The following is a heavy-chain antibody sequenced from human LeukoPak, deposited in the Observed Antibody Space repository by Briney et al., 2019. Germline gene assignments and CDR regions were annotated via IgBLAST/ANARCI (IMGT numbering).Heavy chain of an antibody. D-gene: IGHD3/OR15-3a*01. J-gene: IGHJ4*02. CDR1: GFSFRSHW. V-gene: IGHV3-7*01. CDR2: INQDGSEM. CDR3: ARDHTAHTIIWDC. Sequence: HPGGSLRLSCETSGFSFRSHWMSWVRQAPGKGLEWVANINQDGSEMHYVDSVKGRITVSRDNTKNSMYLQMNSLRAEDTAVYYCARDHTAHTIIWDCWGQGTLVTVSS.